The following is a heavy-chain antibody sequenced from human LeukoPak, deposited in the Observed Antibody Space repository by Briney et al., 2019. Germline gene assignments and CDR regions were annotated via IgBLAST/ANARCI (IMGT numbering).Heavy chain of an antibody. V-gene: IGHV4-34*01. Sequence: SETLSLTCTVSGGSISSYYWSWIRQPPGKGLEWIGEINHSGSTNYNPSLKSRVTISVDTSKNQFSLKLSSVTAADTPVYYCARLKATVSIHAYFDSWGQGTLATVSS. CDR3: ARLKATVSIHAYFDS. CDR2: INHSGST. D-gene: IGHD4-17*01. J-gene: IGHJ4*02. CDR1: GGSISSYY.